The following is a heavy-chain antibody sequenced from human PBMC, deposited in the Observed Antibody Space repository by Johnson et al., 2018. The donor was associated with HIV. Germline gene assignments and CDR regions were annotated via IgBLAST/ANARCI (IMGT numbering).Heavy chain of an antibody. J-gene: IGHJ3*02. CDR3: ARVSGLGAFDI. V-gene: IGHV3-30-3*01. D-gene: IGHD2-15*01. CDR2: VSYDETNK. CDR1: GFTFSNYA. Sequence: QVQLVESGGGVVQPGRSLRLSCVASGFTFSNYAMHWVRQAPGKGLEWVGIVSYDETNKYYADSVKARFTISRNNAKNSLYLQMNSLRAEDTAVYYCARVSGLGAFDIWGQGTMVTVSS.